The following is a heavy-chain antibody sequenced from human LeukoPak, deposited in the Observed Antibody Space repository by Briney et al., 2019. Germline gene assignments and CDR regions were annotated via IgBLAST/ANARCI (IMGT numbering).Heavy chain of an antibody. V-gene: IGHV3-30*02. CDR1: GFIFRSYA. CDR3: TRERYCIGASCYSDNTYFDS. J-gene: IGHJ5*01. D-gene: IGHD2-2*01. Sequence: RSGGSLTLSCAASGFIFRSYAMHWVRQTPDKGLECVSFIRADGGHTFYAGSVRGRFTISRDNSKNEMYMQMNNLRVEDTAVYYCTRERYCIGASCYSDNTYFDSWGQGTLVTVSS. CDR2: IRADGGHT.